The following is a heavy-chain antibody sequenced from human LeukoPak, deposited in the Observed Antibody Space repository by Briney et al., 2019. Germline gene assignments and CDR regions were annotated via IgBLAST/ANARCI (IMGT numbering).Heavy chain of an antibody. CDR2: ISSSGSTI. CDR1: RFTFSSYG. CDR3: ASPSGSGRYEDQVGGKEYYYYGMDV. V-gene: IGHV3-48*03. Sequence: PGGSLRLSCAASRFTFSSYGMNWVRQTPGKGLEWVSYISSSGSTISYADSVKGRFTISRDNAKNSLYLQMNSLRADDTAVYYCASPSGSGRYEDQVGGKEYYYYGMDVWGQGTTVTVSS. D-gene: IGHD5-12*01. J-gene: IGHJ6*02.